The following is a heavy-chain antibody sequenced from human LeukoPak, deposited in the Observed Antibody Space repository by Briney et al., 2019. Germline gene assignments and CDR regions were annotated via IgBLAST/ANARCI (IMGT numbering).Heavy chain of an antibody. CDR1: GETFSGYY. CDR3: ARHLEGHYYGSGSYYY. Sequence: SETLSLTCAVYGETFSGYYWSWIRQPPGKGLEWIGEINHSGSTNYNPSLKSRVIISVDTSKNQFSLKLSSVTAADTAVYYCARHLEGHYYGSGSYYYWGQGTLVTVSS. V-gene: IGHV4-34*01. J-gene: IGHJ4*02. CDR2: INHSGST. D-gene: IGHD3-10*01.